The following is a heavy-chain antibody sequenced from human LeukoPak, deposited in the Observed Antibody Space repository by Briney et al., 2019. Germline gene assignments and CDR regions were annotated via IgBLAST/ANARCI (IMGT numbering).Heavy chain of an antibody. J-gene: IGHJ4*02. Sequence: ASVKVSCKASGYTFTSYGISWVRQAPGQGLEWMGWIIAYNGNTNYAQKLQGRVTMTTDTSTSTAYMELRSLRSDDTAVYYGATVAVTTELDYWGQGTLVTVSS. V-gene: IGHV1-18*01. CDR3: ATVAVTTELDY. D-gene: IGHD4-17*01. CDR1: GYTFTSYG. CDR2: IIAYNGNT.